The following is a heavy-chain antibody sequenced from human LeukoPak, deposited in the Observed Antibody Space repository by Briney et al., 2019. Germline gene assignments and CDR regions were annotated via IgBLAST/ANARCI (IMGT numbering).Heavy chain of an antibody. V-gene: IGHV3-30-3*01. D-gene: IGHD3-16*02. Sequence: PGGSLRLSCAASGFTFSSYAMHWVRQAPGKGLEWVAVISYDGSNKYYADSVKGRFTISRDNSKNTLYLQMNSLRAEDTAVYYCAIYDYVWGSYRFSPPLFDYWGQGTLVTVSS. CDR1: GFTFSSYA. CDR2: ISYDGSNK. CDR3: AIYDYVWGSYRFSPPLFDY. J-gene: IGHJ4*02.